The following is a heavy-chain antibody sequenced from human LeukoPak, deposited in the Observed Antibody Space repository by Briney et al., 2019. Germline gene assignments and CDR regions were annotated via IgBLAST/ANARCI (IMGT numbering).Heavy chain of an antibody. Sequence: SETLSLTCTVSGGSLSSYYWSWIRQPPGKGLEWIGYIYYSGSSHYNPSLKSRVTISLDTSKNLFSLRLNSMTAADTAVYYCARERVVSVAGARARWFDPWGQGTLVTVSS. J-gene: IGHJ5*02. CDR2: IYYSGSS. CDR3: ARERVVSVAGARARWFDP. V-gene: IGHV4-59*01. CDR1: GGSLSSYY. D-gene: IGHD6-19*01.